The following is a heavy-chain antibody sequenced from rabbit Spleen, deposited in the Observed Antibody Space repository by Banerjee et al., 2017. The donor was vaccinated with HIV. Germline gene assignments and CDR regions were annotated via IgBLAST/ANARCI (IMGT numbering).Heavy chain of an antibody. Sequence: QSLAESGGDLVKPGASLTLTCTASGFDFSNYYYIYWVRQAPGKGLEWIAYIGPGFGSTYYANSVKGRFTISSDNAQNTVFLQMTSLTAADTATYFCARDLTDAIGWNFGWWGPGTLVTVS. CDR2: IGPGFGST. CDR1: GFDFSNYYY. D-gene: IGHD4-1*01. J-gene: IGHJ4*01. V-gene: IGHV1S40*01. CDR3: ARDLTDAIGWNFGW.